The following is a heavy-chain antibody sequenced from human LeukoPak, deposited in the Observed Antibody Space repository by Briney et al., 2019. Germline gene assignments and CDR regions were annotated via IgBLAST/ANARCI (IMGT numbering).Heavy chain of an antibody. CDR1: GGSISNYY. CDR3: AREAYYYDSSGYSFDY. J-gene: IGHJ4*02. V-gene: IGHV4-4*07. Sequence: PSETLSLTCTVSGGSISNYYWTLIRQPAGKGLEWIGRIYTSGSTNYNPSLKSRVTMSVDTSKNQFSLKLSSVTAADTAVYYCAREAYYYDSSGYSFDYWGQGTLVTVSS. CDR2: IYTSGST. D-gene: IGHD3-22*01.